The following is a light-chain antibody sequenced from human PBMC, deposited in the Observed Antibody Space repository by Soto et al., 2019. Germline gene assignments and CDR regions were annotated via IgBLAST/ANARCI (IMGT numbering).Light chain of an antibody. CDR3: SSYAGNNTVV. Sequence: QSALTQPPSASGSPGQSVTISCTGTSSDVGDYKFVSWYQQHPGKAPKLLMYEVNRRPSGVPDRFSGSKSGNTASLTVSGLQAEDEAEYYCSSYAGNNTVVFGGGTKVTVL. J-gene: IGLJ2*01. CDR1: SSDVGDYKF. V-gene: IGLV2-8*01. CDR2: EVN.